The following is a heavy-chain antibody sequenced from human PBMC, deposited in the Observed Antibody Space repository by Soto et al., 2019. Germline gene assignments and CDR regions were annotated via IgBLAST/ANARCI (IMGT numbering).Heavy chain of an antibody. CDR3: ARGVILRSFDWFPPVATIQDY. J-gene: IGHJ4*02. CDR2: IKQDGSEN. D-gene: IGHD3-9*01. V-gene: IGHV3-7*01. CDR1: GFTFSNYW. Sequence: PGGSLRLSCAASGFTFSNYWMTWVRQAPGKGLEWVANIKQDGSENHYVDSVKGRFTISRDNAKNSLYLHMNSLKADDTAVYYCARGVILRSFDWFPPVATIQDYWGQGTLVTVSS.